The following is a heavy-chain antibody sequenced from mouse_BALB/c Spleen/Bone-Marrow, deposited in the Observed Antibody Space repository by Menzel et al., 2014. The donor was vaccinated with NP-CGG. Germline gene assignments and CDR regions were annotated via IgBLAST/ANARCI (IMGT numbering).Heavy chain of an antibody. CDR1: GYTFTDHA. D-gene: IGHD2-1*01. Sequence: VHLVESDAELVKPGASVKISCKASGYTFTDHAIHWVKQKPEQGLEWIGSISPGNGDIKYNEKFKGKATLTAVTSSSTAYMQLSGLTSEDSAVYICRRSVGNHFDHWGQGTTLTVSS. CDR3: RRSVGNHFDH. CDR2: ISPGNGDI. J-gene: IGHJ2*01. V-gene: IGHV1S53*02.